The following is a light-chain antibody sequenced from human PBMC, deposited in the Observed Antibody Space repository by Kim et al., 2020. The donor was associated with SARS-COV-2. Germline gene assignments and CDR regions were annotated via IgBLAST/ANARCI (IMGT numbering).Light chain of an antibody. CDR2: GKN. CDR1: SSRSYY. Sequence: ALGRTVRITGQGDSSRSYYASWYQQKPGQAPVLVIYGKNNRPSGIPDRFSGSSSGNTASLTITGAQAEDEADYYCNSRDSSGNHVVFGGGTQLTVL. J-gene: IGLJ2*01. V-gene: IGLV3-19*01. CDR3: NSRDSSGNHVV.